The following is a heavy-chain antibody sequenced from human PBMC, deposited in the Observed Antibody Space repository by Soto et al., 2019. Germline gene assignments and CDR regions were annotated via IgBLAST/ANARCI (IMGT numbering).Heavy chain of an antibody. Sequence: QVQLVESGGSVVQPGRSLRLSCAASGFNFSSYGMHWVRQAPGTGLELVALMSYDGSKKYYTDSVKGRFTISRDTSKNTLYLQMNSLRAEDTAVYYCRVGVADWGQGTLVTVSS. CDR2: MSYDGSKK. J-gene: IGHJ4*02. CDR3: RVGVAD. CDR1: GFNFSSYG. D-gene: IGHD1-26*01. V-gene: IGHV3-30*03.